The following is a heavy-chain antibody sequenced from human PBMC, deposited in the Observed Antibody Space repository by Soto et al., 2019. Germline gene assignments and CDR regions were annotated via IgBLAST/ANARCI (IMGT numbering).Heavy chain of an antibody. J-gene: IGHJ3*02. CDR3: ARGGGVGVAGSAAFDM. CDR1: GYPVTAYY. Sequence: QLHLVHSGAVVKKPGASVTVSCSASGYPVTAYYMHWVRQAPGRGLEWMGGINPATGAAKYTQTCQGRVTMTRDTSTSTVFMELSGLTSEDTAVFYWARGGGVGVAGSAAFDMWGQGTLVTVSS. V-gene: IGHV1-2*02. CDR2: INPATGAA. D-gene: IGHD6-19*01.